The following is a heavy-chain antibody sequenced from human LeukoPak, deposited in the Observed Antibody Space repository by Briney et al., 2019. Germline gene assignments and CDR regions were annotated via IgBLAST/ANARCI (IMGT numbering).Heavy chain of an antibody. D-gene: IGHD3-10*01. CDR2: IYYSGST. CDR1: GGSISSGGYY. Sequence: SQTLSLTCTVSGGSISSGGYYWRWIRQHPEKGLEWIGYIYYSGSTYYNPSLKSRVTISVDTSKNQFSLKLSSVTAADTAVYYCARVTMVRGVNVVDPWGQGTLVTVSS. V-gene: IGHV4-31*03. J-gene: IGHJ5*02. CDR3: ARVTMVRGVNVVDP.